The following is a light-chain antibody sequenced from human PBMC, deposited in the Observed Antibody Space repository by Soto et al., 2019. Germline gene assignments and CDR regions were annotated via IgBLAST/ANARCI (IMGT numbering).Light chain of an antibody. V-gene: IGKV1-5*03. CDR2: KAS. CDR3: QQYNSYSPYT. Sequence: DIPMTQSPSTLSASVGDRVTITCRASQSISSWLAWYQQKPGKAPMLLIYKASSLESGVPSRFSGSRSGTEFTLTISSLQPDDFAPYYCQQYNSYSPYTFGQGTKLEIK. CDR1: QSISSW. J-gene: IGKJ2*01.